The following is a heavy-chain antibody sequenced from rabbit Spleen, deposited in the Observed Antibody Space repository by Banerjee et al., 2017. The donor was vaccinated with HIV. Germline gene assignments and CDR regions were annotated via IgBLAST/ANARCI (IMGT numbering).Heavy chain of an antibody. V-gene: IGHV1S40*01. J-gene: IGHJ4*01. CDR1: GFSFSSSYY. Sequence: QSLEESGGDLVKPEGSLTLTCTASGFSFSSSYYMCWVRQAPGKGLECIACIYGDRSGSTYYANWAKGRFTISRTSSTTVTLEMTSLTAADTATYFCARGDGGSHYYGLWGPGTLVTVS. CDR3: ARGDGGSHYYGL. CDR2: IYGDRSGST. D-gene: IGHD8-1*01.